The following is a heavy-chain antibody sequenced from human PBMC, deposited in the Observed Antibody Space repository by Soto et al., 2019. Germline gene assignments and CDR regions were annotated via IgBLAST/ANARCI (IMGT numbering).Heavy chain of an antibody. CDR1: GRTFSNHA. CDR3: ARDDATYCGGDCYRYFYYGMDV. Sequence: SVKVSCKASGRTFSNHAISWVRQAPGQGLEWVGGIIPMFPTADYAQRFQGRVTITADDSTTTVYMELSGLRSEDTAMYYCARDDATYCGGDCYRYFYYGMDVWGQGTTVTVSS. J-gene: IGHJ6*02. D-gene: IGHD2-21*02. CDR2: IIPMFPTA. V-gene: IGHV1-69*13.